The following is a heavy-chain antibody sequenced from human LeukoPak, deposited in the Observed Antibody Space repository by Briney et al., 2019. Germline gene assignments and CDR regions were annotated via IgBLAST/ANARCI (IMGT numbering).Heavy chain of an antibody. V-gene: IGHV3-7*03. CDR3: AREEYRAFDY. D-gene: IGHD5-18*01. CDR1: GFTFSNYW. CDR2: IKQDGSEK. J-gene: IGHJ4*02. Sequence: PGGSLRLSCAASGFTFSNYWMSWVRQAPGKGLEWVANIKQDGSEKYYVDSVKGRFTISRDNAKNSLYLQMNSLRAEDTAVYYCAREEYRAFDYWGQGALVTVSS.